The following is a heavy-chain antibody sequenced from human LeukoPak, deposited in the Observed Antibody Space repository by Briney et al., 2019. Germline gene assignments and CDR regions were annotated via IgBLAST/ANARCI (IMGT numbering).Heavy chain of an antibody. J-gene: IGHJ4*02. CDR2: INHSGST. V-gene: IGHV4-34*01. D-gene: IGHD3-10*01. Sequence: SETLSLTCAVYGGSFTGYYWSWIRQPRREGLEWIGEINHSGSTNYNPSLKSRVTISVDTSKNQFSLKLSSVTAADTAVYYCARWYYYGSGSSQWGQGTLVTVSS. CDR1: GGSFTGYY. CDR3: ARWYYYGSGSSQ.